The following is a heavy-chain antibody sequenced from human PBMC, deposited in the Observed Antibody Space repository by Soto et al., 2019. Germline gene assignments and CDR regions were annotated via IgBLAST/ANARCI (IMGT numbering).Heavy chain of an antibody. D-gene: IGHD2-15*01. Sequence: PSETLSLTCTVSGGSIANNNYFWGWVRQPPGKGLEWIGSAAYSGGTYKNPSLKSRVTVSVDTSKNQFSLKLTSVTAADTAVHYCAKVVVGATSHSDFDSWGQGTLVTAPQ. J-gene: IGHJ4*02. CDR1: GGSIANNNYF. V-gene: IGHV4-39*01. CDR3: AKVVVGATSHSDFDS. CDR2: AAYSGGT.